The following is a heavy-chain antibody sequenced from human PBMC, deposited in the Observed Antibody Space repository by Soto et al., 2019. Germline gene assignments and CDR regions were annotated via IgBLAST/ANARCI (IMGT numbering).Heavy chain of an antibody. CDR2: IWYDGSNK. CDR3: ARDGQGLAPYALDV. Sequence: QVQLVESGGGVAQPGRSLRLSCTVSGFTFSGHAMHWVRQAPGKGLEWVTQIWYDGSNKYYAESVKGRFTISRDNSKNKLYLQMNSLRVEDTAVYYCARDGQGLAPYALDVWGQGTSVTVSS. J-gene: IGHJ6*02. CDR1: GFTFSGHA. D-gene: IGHD6-19*01. V-gene: IGHV3-33*01.